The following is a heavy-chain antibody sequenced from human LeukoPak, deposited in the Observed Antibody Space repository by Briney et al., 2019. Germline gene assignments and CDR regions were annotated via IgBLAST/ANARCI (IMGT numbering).Heavy chain of an antibody. CDR1: GGSLSSYY. CDR2: IYTSGST. Sequence: SETLSLTCTVSGGSLSSYYWSWIRQPAGKGLEWIGRIYTSGSTNYNPSLKSRVTMSVDTSKNQFSLKLSSVTAADTAVYFCARDKYYFNISGPQTQGRDNWFDPWGQGTLVTVSS. D-gene: IGHD3-22*01. J-gene: IGHJ5*02. V-gene: IGHV4-4*07. CDR3: ARDKYYFNISGPQTQGRDNWFDP.